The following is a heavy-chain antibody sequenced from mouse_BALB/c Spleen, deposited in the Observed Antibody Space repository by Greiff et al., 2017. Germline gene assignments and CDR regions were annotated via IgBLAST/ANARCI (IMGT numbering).Heavy chain of an antibody. J-gene: IGHJ3*01. Sequence: QVQLQQPGAELVKPGASVKLSCKASGYTFTSYWMHWVKQRPGQGLEWIGEINPSNGRTNYNEKFKSKATLTVDKSSSTAYMQLSSLTSEDSAVYYYARDYRYDGAWFAYWGQGTLVTVSA. CDR2: INPSNGRT. D-gene: IGHD2-14*01. CDR3: ARDYRYDGAWFAY. CDR1: GYTFTSYW. V-gene: IGHV1S81*02.